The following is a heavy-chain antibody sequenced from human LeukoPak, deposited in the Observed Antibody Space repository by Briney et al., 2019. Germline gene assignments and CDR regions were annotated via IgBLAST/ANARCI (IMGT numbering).Heavy chain of an antibody. Sequence: GGSLRLSCAASGFTFSSYEMNWVRQAPGKGLEWVAFIRYDGKDKYYANSVKGRFTISRDTSRNTVYLQMNSLRAEDTAVYYCARVEEGYGSGRRENYYYYYMDVWGKGTTVTISS. CDR3: ARVEEGYGSGRRENYYYYYMDV. D-gene: IGHD3-10*01. J-gene: IGHJ6*03. CDR2: IRYDGKDK. V-gene: IGHV3-30*02. CDR1: GFTFSSYE.